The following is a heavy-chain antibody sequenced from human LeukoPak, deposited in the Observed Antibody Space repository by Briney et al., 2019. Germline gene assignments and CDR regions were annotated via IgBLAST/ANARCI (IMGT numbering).Heavy chain of an antibody. J-gene: IGHJ4*02. V-gene: IGHV3-23*01. CDR1: GFTFSSYA. D-gene: IGHD3-22*01. CDR3: ARESGYYYDSSGYI. Sequence: GGSLRLSCAASGFTFSSYAMSWVRQAPGKGLEWVSAISGSGGSTYYADSVKGRFTISRDNAKNSLYLQMNSLRAEDTAVYYCARESGYYYDSSGYIWGQGTLVTVSS. CDR2: ISGSGGST.